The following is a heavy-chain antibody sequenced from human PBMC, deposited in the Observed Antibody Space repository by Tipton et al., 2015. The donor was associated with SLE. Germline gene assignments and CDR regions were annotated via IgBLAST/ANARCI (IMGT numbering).Heavy chain of an antibody. V-gene: IGHV3-23*01. CDR2: ISGSGGST. D-gene: IGHD2-8*02. CDR1: GFTFSSYA. J-gene: IGHJ4*02. CDR3: AKDPSVTGGVCCYYFDY. Sequence: SLRLSCAASGFTFSSYAMSWVRQAPGKGLEWVSGISGSGGSTYYADSVKGRFTISRDNSENTLYLQMNSLRAEDTAVYYCAKDPSVTGGVCCYYFDYWGQGALVTVSS.